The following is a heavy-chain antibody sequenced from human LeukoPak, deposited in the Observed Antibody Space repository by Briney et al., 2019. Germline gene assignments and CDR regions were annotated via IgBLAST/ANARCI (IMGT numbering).Heavy chain of an antibody. V-gene: IGHV3-23*01. Sequence: GGSLRLSCAASGFTFSSYGMSWVRQAPGMGLEWVSAISASGGSTYYADSVKGRFNISRDNSKNTMYLQMNSLRAEDTAVYYCAKREGNYGDYPIDYWGQGTLVTVSS. CDR1: GFTFSSYG. CDR3: AKREGNYGDYPIDY. CDR2: ISASGGST. D-gene: IGHD4-17*01. J-gene: IGHJ4*02.